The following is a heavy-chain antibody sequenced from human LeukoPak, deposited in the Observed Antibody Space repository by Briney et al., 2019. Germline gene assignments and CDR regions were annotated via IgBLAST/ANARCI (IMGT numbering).Heavy chain of an antibody. Sequence: SVKVSCKASGGTFSSYAISWVRQAPGQGLEWMEGIIPIFGTANYAQKFQGRVTITTDESTSTAYMELSSLRSEDTAVYYCARDQLPYSNSRWFDPWGQGTLVTVSS. V-gene: IGHV1-69*05. CDR1: GGTFSSYA. D-gene: IGHD4-11*01. CDR3: ARDQLPYSNSRWFDP. CDR2: IIPIFGTA. J-gene: IGHJ5*02.